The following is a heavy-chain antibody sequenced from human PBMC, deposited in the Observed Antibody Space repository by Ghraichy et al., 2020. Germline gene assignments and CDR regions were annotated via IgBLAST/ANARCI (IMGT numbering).Heavy chain of an antibody. D-gene: IGHD3-22*01. J-gene: IGHJ4*02. CDR3: ARERLYYYDGSGHYYFDC. CDR2: ISSKGHYL. V-gene: IGHV3-21*01. Sequence: GGSQRLSCAASGFTFSSYSMHWVRQAPGKGLEWVSSISSKGHYLYYADSMKGRFTISRDNAKNSLYLRINSLTAEDSAVYYCARERLYYYDGSGHYYFDCWGQGTLVTVSS. CDR1: GFTFSSYS.